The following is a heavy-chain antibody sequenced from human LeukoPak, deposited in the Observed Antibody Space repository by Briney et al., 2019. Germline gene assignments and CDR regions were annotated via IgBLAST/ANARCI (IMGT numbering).Heavy chain of an antibody. Sequence: GGSLRLSCAASGFIFSSYSMSWVRQAPGKGLEWVSSISSSSSYIYYADSVKGRFTISRDNAKNSPYLQMNSLRAEDTAVYYCARVSGPSTGGSPGYWGQGTLVTVSS. CDR2: ISSSSSYI. D-gene: IGHD2-15*01. CDR1: GFIFSSYS. CDR3: ARVSGPSTGGSPGY. V-gene: IGHV3-21*04. J-gene: IGHJ4*02.